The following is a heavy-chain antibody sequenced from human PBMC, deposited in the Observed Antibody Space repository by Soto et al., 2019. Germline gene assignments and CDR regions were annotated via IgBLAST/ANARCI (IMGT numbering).Heavy chain of an antibody. D-gene: IGHD3-3*01. CDR3: ARDQGRGDFWSGYSYNWFDP. Sequence: PSETLSLTCTVSGGSISSYYWSWIRQPAGKGLEWIGRIYTSGSTNYNPSLKSRVTMSVDTSKNQFSLKLSSVTAADTAVYYCARDQGRGDFWSGYSYNWFDPWGQGTLVTVSS. CDR1: GGSISSYY. CDR2: IYTSGST. J-gene: IGHJ5*02. V-gene: IGHV4-4*07.